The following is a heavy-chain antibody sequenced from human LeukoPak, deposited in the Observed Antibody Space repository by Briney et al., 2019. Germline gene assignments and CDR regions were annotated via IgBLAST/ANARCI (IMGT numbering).Heavy chain of an antibody. Sequence: SETLSLTCAVYGGSFSGYYWSWIRQPPGKGLEWIGEINHSGSTNYNPSLKSRVTISIDTSKNQFSLKLSSVTAADTAVYYCARSRRITMIVVVRHDAFDIWGQGTMVTVSS. J-gene: IGHJ3*02. V-gene: IGHV4-34*01. CDR3: ARSRRITMIVVVRHDAFDI. CDR2: INHSGST. D-gene: IGHD3-22*01. CDR1: GGSFSGYY.